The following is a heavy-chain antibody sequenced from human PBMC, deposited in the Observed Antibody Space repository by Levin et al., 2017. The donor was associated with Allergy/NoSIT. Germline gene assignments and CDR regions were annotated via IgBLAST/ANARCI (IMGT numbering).Heavy chain of an antibody. CDR3: ASSLRDALSGRARQTYFDY. J-gene: IGHJ4*02. V-gene: IGHV1-69*04. CDR2: IIPILGIA. D-gene: IGHD3-10*01. Sequence: KISCKASGGTFSSYAISWVRQAPGQGLEWMGRIIPILGIANYAQKFQGRVTITADKSTSTAYMELSSLRSEDTAVYYCASSLRDALSGRARQTYFDYWGQGTLVTVSS. CDR1: GGTFSSYA.